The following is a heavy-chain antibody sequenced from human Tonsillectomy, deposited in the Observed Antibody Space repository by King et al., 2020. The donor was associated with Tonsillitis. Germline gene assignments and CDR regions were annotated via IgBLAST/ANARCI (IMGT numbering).Heavy chain of an antibody. CDR3: ARGENWFDP. V-gene: IGHV1-69*12. D-gene: IGHD1-26*01. Sequence: QLVQSGGEVKKPGASVKVFCKASGGTFSSYAISWVRQGPGQGLEWRGGIIPIFATGNYAQKCQGRVTISAEEAPRPAYMCLSSLRSEATAVYYCARGENWFDPWGQGTLVTVSS. CDR1: GGTFSSYA. J-gene: IGHJ5*02. CDR2: IIPIFATG.